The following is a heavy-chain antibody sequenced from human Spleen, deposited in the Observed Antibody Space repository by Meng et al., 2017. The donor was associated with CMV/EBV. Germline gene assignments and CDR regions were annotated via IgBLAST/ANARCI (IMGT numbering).Heavy chain of an antibody. J-gene: IGHJ4*02. CDR1: GFTFDSYE. D-gene: IGHD3-16*01. Sequence: GESLKISCAASGFTFDSYEMNWVRQAPGRGLEWVSYISSSGSTRCYADSVKGRFTISRDNAKNSLYLQMNSLRAEDTAVYYCARVRWRNFEYWGQGTLVTVSS. CDR3: ARVRWRNFEY. V-gene: IGHV3-48*03. CDR2: ISSSGSTR.